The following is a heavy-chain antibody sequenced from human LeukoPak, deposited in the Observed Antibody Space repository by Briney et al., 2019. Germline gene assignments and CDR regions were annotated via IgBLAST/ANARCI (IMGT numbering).Heavy chain of an antibody. CDR3: ARARRSSGPPGDAFDI. D-gene: IGHD3-22*01. CDR1: GGSFSGYY. J-gene: IGHJ3*02. Sequence: PSETLSLTCAVYGGSFSGYYWSWIRQPPGKGLEWIGEINHSGSTNYNPSLKSRVTISVDTSKNQFSLKLSSVTAADTAVYYCARARRSSGPPGDAFDIWGQGTMVTVSS. V-gene: IGHV4-34*01. CDR2: INHSGST.